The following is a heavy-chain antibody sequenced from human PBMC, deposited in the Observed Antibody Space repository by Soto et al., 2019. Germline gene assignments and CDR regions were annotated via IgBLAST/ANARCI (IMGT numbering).Heavy chain of an antibody. CDR3: ARDHAAAGPNWFDP. Sequence: QVQLVESGGGVVQPGRSLRLSCAASGFTFSSYGMHWVRQAPGKGLEWVAVIWYDGSNKYYADSVKGRFTISRDNSKNTLYLQMNSLRAEDTAVYYCARDHAAAGPNWFDPWGQGTLVTVSS. V-gene: IGHV3-33*01. D-gene: IGHD6-13*01. CDR2: IWYDGSNK. J-gene: IGHJ5*02. CDR1: GFTFSSYG.